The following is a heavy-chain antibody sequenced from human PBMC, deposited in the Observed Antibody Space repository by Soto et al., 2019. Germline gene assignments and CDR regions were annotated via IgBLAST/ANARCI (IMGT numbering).Heavy chain of an antibody. CDR2: ISSTGSYA. CDR3: ARDSSITPRPLDY. D-gene: IGHD6-6*01. Sequence: PXGSLRLSCAAAGFTFRDYYMSWIRQAPGKGLEWVSYISSTGSYAKYADSVKGRFTISRDNAKNSLYLQMNSLRAEDTAVYYCARDSSITPRPLDYWGQGTPVTVSS. V-gene: IGHV3-11*06. CDR1: GFTFRDYY. J-gene: IGHJ4*02.